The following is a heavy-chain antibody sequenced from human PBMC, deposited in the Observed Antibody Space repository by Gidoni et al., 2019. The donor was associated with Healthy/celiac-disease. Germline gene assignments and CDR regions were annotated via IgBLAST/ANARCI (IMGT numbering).Heavy chain of an antibody. CDR1: GFTFISYS. CDR2: ISSSSSYI. Sequence: EVQLVESGGGLVKPGGSLRLSCAASGFTFISYSMNWVRQAPGKGLEWVSSISSSSSYIYYADSVKGRFTISRDNAKNSLYLQMNSLRAEDTAVYYCARGGNALFDCWGQGTLVTVSS. V-gene: IGHV3-21*01. J-gene: IGHJ4*02. CDR3: ARGGNALFDC. D-gene: IGHD2-2*01.